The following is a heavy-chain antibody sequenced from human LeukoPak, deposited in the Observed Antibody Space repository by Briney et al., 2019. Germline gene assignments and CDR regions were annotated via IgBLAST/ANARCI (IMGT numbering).Heavy chain of an antibody. CDR2: ISAYNGNT. D-gene: IGHD3-16*01. CDR3: ARGSSVITFGGVINFDY. CDR1: GYTFTSYG. V-gene: IGHV1-18*01. J-gene: IGHJ4*02. Sequence: ASVKVSCKASGYTFTSYGISWVRQAPGQGLEWMGWISAYNGNTNYAQKLQGRVTMTTDTSTSTAYMELRSLRSDDTALYYCARGSSVITFGGVINFDYWGQGTLVTVSS.